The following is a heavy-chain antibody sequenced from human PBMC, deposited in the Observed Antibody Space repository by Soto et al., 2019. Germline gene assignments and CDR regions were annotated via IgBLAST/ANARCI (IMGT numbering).Heavy chain of an antibody. Sequence: QVQLQESGPGLVKPSETLSLTCTVSGGSISSYYWSWIRQPPGKGLEWSGYIYYRGSTNYNPSLKSRVPISVDTSKNQFSLKLSSVTAADTAMYYCARFNWYFDLWGRGTLVTVSS. CDR3: ARFNWYFDL. V-gene: IGHV4-59*01. J-gene: IGHJ2*01. CDR1: GGSISSYY. CDR2: IYYRGST.